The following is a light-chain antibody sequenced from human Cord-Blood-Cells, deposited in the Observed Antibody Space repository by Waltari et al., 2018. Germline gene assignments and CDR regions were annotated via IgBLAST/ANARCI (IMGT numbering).Light chain of an antibody. CDR3: QQSYSTPIT. Sequence: DIQMTQSPSSLSASVGARVTITCRASQIISSYLNWYQQKPGKAPTLLIYAASSLQSGVPSRFSGSGSGTDFTLTISSLQPEDFATYYCQQSYSTPITFGQGTRLEIK. CDR1: QIISSY. J-gene: IGKJ5*01. CDR2: AAS. V-gene: IGKV1-39*01.